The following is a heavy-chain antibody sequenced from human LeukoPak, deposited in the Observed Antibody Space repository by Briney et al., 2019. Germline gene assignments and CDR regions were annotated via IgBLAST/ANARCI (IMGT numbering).Heavy chain of an antibody. V-gene: IGHV4-30-4*01. J-gene: IGHJ6*02. CDR1: GGSISNTDSY. D-gene: IGHD5/OR15-5a*01. Sequence: SETLSLTCTVSGGSISNTDSYWNCIRQPPGKGLEWIGFISYSGNTYSTPSLESRLTISIDTAKNQFSLSLSSVTAADTAVYFCAREIVSSYYYNSMDVWGQGTTVTVSS. CDR2: ISYSGNT. CDR3: AREIVSSYYYNSMDV.